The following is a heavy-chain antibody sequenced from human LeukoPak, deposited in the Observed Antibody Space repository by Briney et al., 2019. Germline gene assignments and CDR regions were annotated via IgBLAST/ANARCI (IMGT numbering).Heavy chain of an antibody. D-gene: IGHD6-13*01. V-gene: IGHV3-23*01. CDR1: GFTFTSGA. CDR2: ISASGGNT. CDR3: AKSVSINSWSYFDY. Sequence: GGSLRLSCAASGFTFTSGAMSWVRQAPGKGLEWVSGISASGGNTYNADAVKGRFTISRDNYKNTLYLQINSLRAEDTAIYYCAKSVSINSWSYFDYWGQGTLVTVSS. J-gene: IGHJ4*02.